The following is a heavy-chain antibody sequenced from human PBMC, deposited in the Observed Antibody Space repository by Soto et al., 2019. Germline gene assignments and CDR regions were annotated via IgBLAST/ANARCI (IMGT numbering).Heavy chain of an antibody. Sequence: PSETLSLTCTVSGGSISSYYWSWIRQPPGKGLGWIGYIYYSGSTNYNPSLKSRVTISVDTSKNQFSLKLSSVTAADTAVYYCARGGKLWSSYYFDYWGQGTLVTVSS. J-gene: IGHJ4*02. CDR1: GGSISSYY. CDR2: IYYSGST. D-gene: IGHD5-18*01. CDR3: ARGGKLWSSYYFDY. V-gene: IGHV4-59*01.